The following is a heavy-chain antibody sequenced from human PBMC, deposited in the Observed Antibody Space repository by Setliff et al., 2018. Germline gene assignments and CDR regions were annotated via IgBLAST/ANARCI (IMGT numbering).Heavy chain of an antibody. CDR1: GFTFSSYA. Sequence: GGSLRLSCAASGFTFSSYAMHWVRQAPGKGLEWVSSISSSSSYIYYADSVKGRFTISRDNPKNTLFLQMNSLRAEDTAVYFCAKVYRDYGNSVDAFDVWGQGTMVTVS. V-gene: IGHV3-21*04. D-gene: IGHD4-17*01. CDR3: AKVYRDYGNSVDAFDV. CDR2: ISSSSSYI. J-gene: IGHJ3*01.